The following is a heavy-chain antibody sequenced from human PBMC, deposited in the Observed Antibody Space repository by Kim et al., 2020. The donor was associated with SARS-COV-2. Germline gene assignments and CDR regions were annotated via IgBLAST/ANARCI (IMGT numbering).Heavy chain of an antibody. CDR3: VKAPGKTSYTFDY. D-gene: IGHD2-2*01. J-gene: IGHJ4*02. V-gene: IGHV3-30*02. Sequence: YADSVKGRFTISRDNSKNTLYLQMSSLRDEDTAVYYCVKAPGKTSYTFDYWGQGTLVTVSS.